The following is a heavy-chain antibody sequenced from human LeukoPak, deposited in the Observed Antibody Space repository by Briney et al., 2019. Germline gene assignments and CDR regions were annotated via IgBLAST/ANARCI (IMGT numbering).Heavy chain of an antibody. CDR1: GYKFIDSW. D-gene: IGHD6-6*01. CDR2: MFVRDSRP. V-gene: IGHV5-51*01. Sequence: GASLKTSCKASGYKFIDSWIGWVRQMPGKGLEWMAIMFVRDSRPQYSPSFEGQVTISADKSISTAYLQWSSLKASDTAIYYCAKPEYFAAHYWGQGTLVTVST. CDR3: AKPEYFAAHY. J-gene: IGHJ4*02.